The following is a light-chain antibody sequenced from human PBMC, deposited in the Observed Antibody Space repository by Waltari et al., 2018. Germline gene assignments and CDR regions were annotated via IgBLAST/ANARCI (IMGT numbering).Light chain of an antibody. V-gene: IGKV4-1*01. CDR2: WAS. CDR3: QQHYSNPQT. Sequence: DIVMTQSTDSLAVSLGERATINCKSSNTALNSSNNKNYLAWYQQKPGQPPKLRIYWASIRESGVPDRFSGSGSGTDFTLTITSPRAEDVAVYYCQQHYSNPQTFGPGTKVEIK. CDR1: NTALNSSNNKNY. J-gene: IGKJ1*01.